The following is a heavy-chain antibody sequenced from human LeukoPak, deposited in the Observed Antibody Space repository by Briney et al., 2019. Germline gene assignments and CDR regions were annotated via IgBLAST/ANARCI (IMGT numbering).Heavy chain of an antibody. V-gene: IGHV4-34*01. CDR3: ARWVKGWLQFWWFDP. Sequence: SETLSLTCAVYGGSFSGYYWGWIRQPPGKGLEWIGEINHSGSTNYNPSLKSRVTISVDTSKNQFSLKLSSVTAADTAVYYCARWVKGWLQFWWFDPWGQGTLVTVSS. CDR2: INHSGST. D-gene: IGHD5-24*01. J-gene: IGHJ5*02. CDR1: GGSFSGYY.